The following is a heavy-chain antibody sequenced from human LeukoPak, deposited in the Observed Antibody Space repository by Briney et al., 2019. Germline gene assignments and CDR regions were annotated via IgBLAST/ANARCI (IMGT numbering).Heavy chain of an antibody. CDR2: ISSSSDYT. Sequence: PGGTLRLSCAASGFTFSSYSMNWVRQAPGKGLEWVSYISSSSDYTKYADSVRGRFTISRDNAKNSLFLQMNSLRAEDTAVYYCARTLLNWGLNYWGQETRDPVSS. J-gene: IGHJ4*02. CDR1: GFTFSSYS. CDR3: ARTLLNWGLNY. D-gene: IGHD7-27*01. V-gene: IGHV3-21*05.